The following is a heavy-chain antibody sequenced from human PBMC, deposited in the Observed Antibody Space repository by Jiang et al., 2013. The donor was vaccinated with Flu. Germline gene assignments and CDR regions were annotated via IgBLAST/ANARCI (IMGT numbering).Heavy chain of an antibody. D-gene: IGHD3-9*01. V-gene: IGHV4-59*08. J-gene: IGHJ5*02. Sequence: LLKPSETLSLTCSVSGDSIRSDYWSWIRQPPGGGLEMVGYIHYSGSPYYNPSLKSRVTISIDPSKTHFSLTLTSVTAADTAVYYCARLGLTEFDPWGQGTLVTVSS. CDR2: IHYSGSP. CDR1: GDSIRSDY. CDR3: ARLGLTEFDP.